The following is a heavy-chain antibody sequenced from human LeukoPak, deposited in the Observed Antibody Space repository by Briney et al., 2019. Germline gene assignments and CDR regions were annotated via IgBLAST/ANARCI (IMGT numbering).Heavy chain of an antibody. CDR1: GGSINSNNYY. CDR2: IYSSGSA. D-gene: IGHD3-3*01. J-gene: IGHJ4*02. V-gene: IGHV4-39*01. CDR3: QSRYLEWLLEY. Sequence: SETLSLTCTVSGGSINSNNYYWGWIRQPPGKGLEWIGSIYSSGSAYYNPSLKSRVTISVDTSKDQFSLRLSSVTAADTAVYYCQSRYLEWLLEYWGQGTLVTVSS.